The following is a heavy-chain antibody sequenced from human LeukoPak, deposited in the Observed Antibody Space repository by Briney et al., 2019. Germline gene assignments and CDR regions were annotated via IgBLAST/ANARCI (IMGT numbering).Heavy chain of an antibody. CDR3: ARHIRGYYDILTGYYMMNWFDP. D-gene: IGHD3-9*01. Sequence: SETLSLTCAVYGGSFSGYYWGWIRQPPGKGLEWIGSIYYSGSTYYNPSLKSRVTISVDTSKNQFSLKLSSVTAADTAVYYCARHIRGYYDILTGYYMMNWFDPWGQGTLVTVSS. V-gene: IGHV4-39*01. CDR1: GGSFSGYY. CDR2: IYYSGST. J-gene: IGHJ5*02.